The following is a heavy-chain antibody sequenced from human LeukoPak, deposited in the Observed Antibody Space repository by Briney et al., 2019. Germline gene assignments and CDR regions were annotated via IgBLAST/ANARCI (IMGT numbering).Heavy chain of an antibody. CDR3: ARGSSTSCLWFDP. V-gene: IGHV4-39*07. CDR1: GGSISSSSYY. J-gene: IGHJ5*02. D-gene: IGHD2-2*01. CDR2: IYYSGGA. Sequence: SETLSLTCTVSGGSISSSSYYWGWIRQPPGKGLEWIGSIYYSGGAYYNPSLKSRVTISVDTSKNQFSLKLSSVTAADTAVYYCARGSSTSCLWFDPWGQGTLVTVSS.